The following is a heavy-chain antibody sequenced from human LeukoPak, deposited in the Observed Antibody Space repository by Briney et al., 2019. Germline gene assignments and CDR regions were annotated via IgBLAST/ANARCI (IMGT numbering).Heavy chain of an antibody. Sequence: PGGSLRLSCAASGFNFGAYTINWVRQAPGKGLEWVSSIFSRSESILCADSVKGRFTISRDNAKNLLYMQVDSLRVEDTAVYYCARDFFHSSESRPFDYWGQGTLVTVSS. D-gene: IGHD3-22*01. V-gene: IGHV3-21*06. CDR2: IFSRSESI. J-gene: IGHJ4*02. CDR1: GFNFGAYT. CDR3: ARDFFHSSESRPFDY.